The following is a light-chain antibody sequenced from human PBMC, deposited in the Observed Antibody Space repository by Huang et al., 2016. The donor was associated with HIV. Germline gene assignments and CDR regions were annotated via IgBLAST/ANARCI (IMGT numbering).Light chain of an antibody. CDR1: QGLEYSDGNTY. CDR2: NVF. V-gene: IGKV2-30*01. CDR3: MQGTHWPPYT. J-gene: IGKJ2*01. Sequence: DVVLSQSPVSLPVTLGQSASISCRSSQGLEYSDGNTYLSWFHQRPGQSPRRLIYNVFTRDSGVPDRFSGSGSATDFTLKISRVEAEDVGIYYCMQGTHWPPYTFGQGTKLEI.